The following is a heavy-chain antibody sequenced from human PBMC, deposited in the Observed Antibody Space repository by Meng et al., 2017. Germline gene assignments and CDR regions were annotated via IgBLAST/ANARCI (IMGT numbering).Heavy chain of an antibody. V-gene: IGHV1-18*01. CDR2: ISAYNGNT. Sequence: QVQLGESGAEVKKPGASVKVSCKASGYPFTSYGISWVRQAPGQGLEWMGWISAYNGNTNYAQKLQGRVTMTTDTSTSTAYMELRSLRSDDTAVYYCARSHFGGMGNWYFDLWGRGTLVTVSS. D-gene: IGHD3-16*01. J-gene: IGHJ2*01. CDR3: ARSHFGGMGNWYFDL. CDR1: GYPFTSYG.